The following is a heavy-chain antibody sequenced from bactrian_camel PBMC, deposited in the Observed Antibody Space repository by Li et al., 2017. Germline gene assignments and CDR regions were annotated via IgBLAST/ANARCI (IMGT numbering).Heavy chain of an antibody. CDR1: VSTSC. CDR2: AGFDGESS. V-gene: IGHV3-3*01. Sequence: HVQLVESGGGSVQAGGSLRLSCAASVSTSCMAWFRQVPGKERERVGIAGFDGESSHYADAVKGRFTISYDNFKNTLYLDIDSLKPEDTGTYFCAADRLCDKRRWMVTALMQVDYDNWGQGTQVTVS. J-gene: IGHJ4*01. D-gene: IGHD8*01. CDR3: AADRLCDKRRWMVTALMQVDYDN.